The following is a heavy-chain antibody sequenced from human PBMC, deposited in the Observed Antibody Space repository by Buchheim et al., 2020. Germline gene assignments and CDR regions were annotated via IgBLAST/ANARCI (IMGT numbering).Heavy chain of an antibody. V-gene: IGHV3-21*01. J-gene: IGHJ6*02. CDR2: ISSSSSYI. D-gene: IGHD6-19*01. CDR1: GFTFSSYS. Sequence: EVQLVESGGGLVKPGGSLRLSCAASGFTFSSYSMNRVRQAPGKGLEWVSSISSSSSYIYYADSVKGRFTISRDNAKNSLYLQMNSLRAEDTAVYYCARTASIAVAGRELYYYGMDVWGQGTT. CDR3: ARTASIAVAGRELYYYGMDV.